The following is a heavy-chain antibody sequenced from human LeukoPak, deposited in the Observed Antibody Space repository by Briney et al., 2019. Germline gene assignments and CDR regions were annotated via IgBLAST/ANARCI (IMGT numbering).Heavy chain of an antibody. D-gene: IGHD2-2*01. Sequence: PSETLSLTCAVYGVSFSGYYWSWIRQPPGKGLEWIGEINHSGSSNYNPSLKSRVTISVDTSKNQFSLKLSSVTAAVTAVYYCARPGDCSGISCYGNFDYWRQGTLVTVSS. CDR2: INHSGSS. CDR1: GVSFSGYY. J-gene: IGHJ4*02. CDR3: ARPGDCSGISCYGNFDY. V-gene: IGHV4-34*01.